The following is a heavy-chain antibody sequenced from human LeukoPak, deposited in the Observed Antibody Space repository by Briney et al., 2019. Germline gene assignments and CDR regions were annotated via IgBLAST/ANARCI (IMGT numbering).Heavy chain of an antibody. Sequence: SETLSLTCTVPGGSFTNYYWSWIRQPPGKGLEWIGFMYYSGHSNYNPSLQSRVSMSVDTSKRQFSLTLSSVTAADTAVYYCARTEMATSPRGYFDFWSQGTLVTVSS. CDR1: GGSFTNYY. V-gene: IGHV4-59*01. CDR2: MYYSGHS. CDR3: ARTEMATSPRGYFDF. D-gene: IGHD5-24*01. J-gene: IGHJ4*02.